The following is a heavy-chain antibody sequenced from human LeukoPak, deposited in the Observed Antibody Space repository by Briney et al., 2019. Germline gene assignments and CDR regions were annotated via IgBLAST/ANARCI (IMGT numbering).Heavy chain of an antibody. D-gene: IGHD2-15*01. CDR2: IKQDGSDK. V-gene: IGHV3-7*05. Sequence: PGGSLRLSCAASGFTFSSYWMSWVRQAPGKGQEWVAIIKQDGSDKYYVDSVKGRFTISRDNAKNSLYLQMNSLRAEDTAVYYCARSLGYCSAGSCFPFDYWGQGTLVTVSS. CDR3: ARSLGYCSAGSCFPFDY. CDR1: GFTFSSYW. J-gene: IGHJ4*02.